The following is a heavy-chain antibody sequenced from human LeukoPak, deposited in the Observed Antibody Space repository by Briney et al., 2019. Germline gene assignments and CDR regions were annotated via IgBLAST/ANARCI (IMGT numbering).Heavy chain of an antibody. Sequence: GGSLRLSCAASGFTFDDYGMSWVRQAPGKGLEWVSGINWNGGSTGYADSVKGRFTISRDNAKNSLYLQMNSLRAEDTALYYCAIDSVPGYYYDSSGYYFDAFDIWGQGTMVTVSS. CDR3: AIDSVPGYYYDSSGYYFDAFDI. CDR1: GFTFDDYG. CDR2: INWNGGST. V-gene: IGHV3-20*04. J-gene: IGHJ3*02. D-gene: IGHD3-22*01.